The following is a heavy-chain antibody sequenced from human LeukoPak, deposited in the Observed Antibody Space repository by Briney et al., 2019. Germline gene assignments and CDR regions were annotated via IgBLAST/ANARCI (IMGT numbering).Heavy chain of an antibody. CDR2: INHTEST. V-gene: IGHV4-34*01. J-gene: IGHJ5*02. CDR3: ARGEATRGYYGSGSYTYPYEVWFDP. D-gene: IGHD3-10*01. Sequence: SETLSLTCAVYGGSFSGYYWSWIRQPPGKGLEWIGDINHTESTNYNPSLKSRVTISVDTSKNQFSLKLSSVTAADTAVYYCARGEATRGYYGSGSYTYPYEVWFDPWGQGTLVTVSS. CDR1: GGSFSGYY.